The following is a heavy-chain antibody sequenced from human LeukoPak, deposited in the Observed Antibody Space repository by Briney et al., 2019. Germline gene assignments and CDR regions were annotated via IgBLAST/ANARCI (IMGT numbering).Heavy chain of an antibody. D-gene: IGHD3-22*01. CDR1: GFTFSNYG. V-gene: IGHV3-30*02. Sequence: GGSLRLSCAASGFTFSNYGMHWVRQAPGKGLEGVTFIWYDGNNKYYADSVKGRFTISRDNSKNTLYLQMNSLRAEDTAVYFCAKDDNIKRITMIEWDYWGQGTLVTVSS. J-gene: IGHJ4*02. CDR2: IWYDGNNK. CDR3: AKDDNIKRITMIEWDY.